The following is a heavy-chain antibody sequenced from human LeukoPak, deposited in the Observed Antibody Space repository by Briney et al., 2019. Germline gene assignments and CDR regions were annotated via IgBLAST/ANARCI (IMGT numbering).Heavy chain of an antibody. D-gene: IGHD1-1*01. CDR3: ARSDWMRWFDP. J-gene: IGHJ5*02. Sequence: SETLSLTCTVSGGSISSYYWSWIRQPPGKGLEWIGYIYYSGSTNYNPSLKSRVTISVDTSKNQFSLKLSSVTAADTAVYYCARSDWMRWFDPWGQRTLVTVSS. V-gene: IGHV4-59*08. CDR2: IYYSGST. CDR1: GGSISSYY.